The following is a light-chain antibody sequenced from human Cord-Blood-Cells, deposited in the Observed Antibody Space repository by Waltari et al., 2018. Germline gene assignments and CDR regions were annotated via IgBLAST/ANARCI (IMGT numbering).Light chain of an antibody. Sequence: QSALTQPASVSGSPGQSIPISGPGTSSAVGGSTYSSWYQQHPGKAPNLMIYDVSNRPSGVSNRFSGSKSGNTASLTISGLQAEDEADYYCSSYTSSSTLVFGGGTKLTVL. CDR3: SSYTSSSTLV. V-gene: IGLV2-14*01. J-gene: IGLJ2*01. CDR2: DVS. CDR1: SSAVGGSTY.